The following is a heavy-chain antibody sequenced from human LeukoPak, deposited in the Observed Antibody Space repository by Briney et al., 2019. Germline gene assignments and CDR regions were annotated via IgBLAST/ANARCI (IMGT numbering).Heavy chain of an antibody. V-gene: IGHV2-5*02. CDR1: GFSLTTSGVG. CDR2: IYWDNDK. D-gene: IGHD3-3*01. J-gene: IGHJ4*02. CDR3: AHRLPSGSPWPFGYLDF. Sequence: SGPTLVNPTQTLTLTCTFSGFSLTTSGVGVGWIRQAPGEALEWLSVIYWDNDKRYSPSLKTRLTITKDTSRNQVVLTMTDMDPVDTATYYCAHRLPSGSPWPFGYLDFWGQGILVTVSS.